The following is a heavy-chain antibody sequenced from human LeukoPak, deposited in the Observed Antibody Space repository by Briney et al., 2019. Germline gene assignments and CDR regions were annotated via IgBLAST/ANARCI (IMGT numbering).Heavy chain of an antibody. CDR1: GFTFSSYA. Sequence: GGSLRLSCAASGFTFSSYAMHWVRQAPGKGLEWVAVISYDGSNKYYADSVKGRFTTSRDNSKNTLYLQMNSLRAEDTAVYYCARGPYSSNWYVDYWGQGTLVTVAS. V-gene: IGHV3-30-3*01. CDR3: ARGPYSSNWYVDY. J-gene: IGHJ4*02. D-gene: IGHD6-13*01. CDR2: ISYDGSNK.